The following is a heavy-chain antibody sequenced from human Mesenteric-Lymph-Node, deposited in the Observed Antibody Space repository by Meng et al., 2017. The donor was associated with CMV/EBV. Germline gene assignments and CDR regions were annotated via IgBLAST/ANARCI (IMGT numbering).Heavy chain of an antibody. V-gene: IGHV3-9*01. CDR3: AKDTVFDYYYGLDV. Sequence: GGSLRLSCVTSGLNFDNFAMHWVRQVPGKGLEWVSGISWNSGTVGYADSVKGRFTISRDNAKNSLYLQMNSLRPEDTALYYCAKDTVFDYYYGLDVWGQGTTVTVSS. D-gene: IGHD3-16*01. CDR2: ISWNSGTV. J-gene: IGHJ6*02. CDR1: GLNFDNFA.